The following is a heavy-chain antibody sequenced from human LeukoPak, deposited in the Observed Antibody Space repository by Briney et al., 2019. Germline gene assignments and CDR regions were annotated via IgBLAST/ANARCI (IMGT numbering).Heavy chain of an antibody. J-gene: IGHJ4*02. Sequence: ASVKVSCKASGYTFTGYYMHWVRQAPGQGLEWMGWINPNNGGTNYAQKFQGRVTMTRDTSISTAYMELSRLRSDDTAVYYCARESRIQPLDYWGQGTLVTVSS. V-gene: IGHV1-2*02. CDR2: INPNNGGT. CDR3: ARESRIQPLDY. D-gene: IGHD5-18*01. CDR1: GYTFTGYY.